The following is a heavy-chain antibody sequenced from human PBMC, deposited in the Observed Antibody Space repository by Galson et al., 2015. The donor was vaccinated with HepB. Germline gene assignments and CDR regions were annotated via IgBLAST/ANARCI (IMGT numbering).Heavy chain of an antibody. CDR2: IDPSDSYT. CDR3: ASQGGTTVTTHGGGY. D-gene: IGHD4-17*01. V-gene: IGHV5-10-1*01. CDR1: GYSFTSYW. Sequence: QSGAEVKKPGESLRISCKGSGYSFTSYWISWVRQMPGKGLEWMGRIDPSDSYTNYSPSFQGHVTISADKSISTAYLQWSSLKASDTAMYYCASQGGTTVTTHGGGYWGQGTLVTVSS. J-gene: IGHJ4*02.